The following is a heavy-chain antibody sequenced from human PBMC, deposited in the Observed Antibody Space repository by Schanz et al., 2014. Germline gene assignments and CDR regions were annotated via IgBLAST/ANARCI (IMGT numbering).Heavy chain of an antibody. V-gene: IGHV3-74*02. Sequence: VRLVESGGGLVKPGGSLRLSCAASGFTFSTYSMNWVRQAPGKGLVWVSRINSDGSTTIYADSVKGRFTISRDNAKNTLYLQMNSLRAEDTAVYYCARPLGPNYYYYGLDVWGQGTTVTVSS. J-gene: IGHJ6*02. CDR3: ARPLGPNYYYYGLDV. CDR1: GFTFSTYS. CDR2: INSDGSTT.